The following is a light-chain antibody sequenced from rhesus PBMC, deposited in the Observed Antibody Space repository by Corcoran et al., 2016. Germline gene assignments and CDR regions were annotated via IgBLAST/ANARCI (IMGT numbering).Light chain of an antibody. V-gene: IGKV1-69*01. J-gene: IGKJ1*01. CDR3: QQHDNSPWT. CDR2: RAS. CDR1: QGISNW. Sequence: DIQMTQSPSSLSASVGDRVTITCRASQGISNWLAWYQQKPGKAPKLLIYRASNLETGVPSRFSGSGSGTDFTLTSSSLQTEDIATYYCQQHDNSPWTFGQGTKVEIK.